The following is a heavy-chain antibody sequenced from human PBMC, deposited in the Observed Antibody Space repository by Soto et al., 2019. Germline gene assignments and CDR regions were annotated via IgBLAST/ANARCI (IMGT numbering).Heavy chain of an antibody. J-gene: IGHJ4*02. CDR1: GGSISSSSYY. CDR2: IYYSGST. D-gene: IGHD1-26*01. V-gene: IGHV4-39*01. CDR3: ARHTSDYYASDWRNVYSDY. Sequence: QLQLQESGPGLVKPSETLSLTCTVSGGSISSSSYYWGWIRQPPGKGLEWIGSIYYSGSTYYNPSLRRRVTISVDPSKNQSSLKLSSVTAADTAVYYCARHTSDYYASDWRNVYSDYWGQGTLVTVSS.